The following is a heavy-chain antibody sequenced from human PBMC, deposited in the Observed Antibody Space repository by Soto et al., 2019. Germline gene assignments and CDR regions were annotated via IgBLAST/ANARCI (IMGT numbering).Heavy chain of an antibody. CDR1: GLTFSNVW. CDR3: AITAMINRDSSTSFDY. CDR2: IKSKSDGETA. D-gene: IGHD5-18*01. Sequence: PGGSLRLSCAASGLTFSNVWMTWVRQAPGKGLEWVGRIKSKSDGETADVAAPVKARFTISRDDSKNTVFLEMNSLKSGDTALYYCAITAMINRDSSTSFDYWGRGTQVTVS. J-gene: IGHJ4*02. V-gene: IGHV3-15*01.